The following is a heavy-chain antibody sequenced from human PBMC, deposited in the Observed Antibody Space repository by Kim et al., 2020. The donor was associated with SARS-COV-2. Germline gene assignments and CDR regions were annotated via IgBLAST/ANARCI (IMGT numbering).Heavy chain of an antibody. J-gene: IGHJ4*02. CDR3: ARRGKGFDY. CDR1: GYTFTNNH. CDR2: INPSGGST. Sequence: ASVKVSCKASGYTFTNNHIYWVRQAPGQGLEYMGIINPSGGSTSYAQKFQGRVTMTRDTSTSTVYMELNSLRSEDTAVYYCARRGKGFDYWGQGTLVTVSS. V-gene: IGHV1-46*01.